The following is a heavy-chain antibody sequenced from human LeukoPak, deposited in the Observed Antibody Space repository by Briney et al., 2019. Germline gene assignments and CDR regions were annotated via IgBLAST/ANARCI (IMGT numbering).Heavy chain of an antibody. V-gene: IGHV3-11*04. CDR2: ITSGGGFK. CDR3: ARVRPGSSGSYYRTS. Sequence: GGSLRLSCVGAGFPFSDFHMSWIRQAPGKGLEWVSYITSGGGFKYYADSVKGRFSISRDDSKKSVFLQMNSLRVEDAAVYYCARVRPGSSGSYYRTSWGQGALVTVSS. CDR1: GFPFSDFH. J-gene: IGHJ4*02. D-gene: IGHD3-22*01.